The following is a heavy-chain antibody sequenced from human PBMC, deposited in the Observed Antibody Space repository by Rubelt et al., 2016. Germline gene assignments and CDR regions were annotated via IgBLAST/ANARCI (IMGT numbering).Heavy chain of an antibody. Sequence: EVQLLESGGGLVQPGGSLRLSCAASGFTFSSYAMSWVRQAPGKGLEWVSAISGSGGSTYYADSVKGRFTISRDNSKNTLYLQMNTLRADDTAVYYCARVIWALTLGMVVWGQGTTGTVSS. V-gene: IGHV3-23*01. CDR1: GFTFSSYA. D-gene: IGHD2-21*02. CDR3: ARVIWALTLGMVV. CDR2: ISGSGGST. J-gene: IGHJ6*02.